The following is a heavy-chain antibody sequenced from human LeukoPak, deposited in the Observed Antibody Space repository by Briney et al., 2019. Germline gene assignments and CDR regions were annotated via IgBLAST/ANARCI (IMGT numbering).Heavy chain of an antibody. V-gene: IGHV4-59*01. J-gene: IGHJ4*02. D-gene: IGHD3-10*01. Sequence: SQTLSLTCTVYGGSISSYYWSWIRQPPGKGLEWIGYIYYSGSTNYNPSLKSRVTISVDTSKNQFSLKLSSVTAADTAVYYCARGLIGFGELYLDHWGQGTLVTVSS. CDR1: GGSISSYY. CDR2: IYYSGST. CDR3: ARGLIGFGELYLDH.